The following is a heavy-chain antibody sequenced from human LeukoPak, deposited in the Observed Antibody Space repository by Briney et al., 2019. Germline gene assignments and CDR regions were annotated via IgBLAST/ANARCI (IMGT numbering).Heavy chain of an antibody. D-gene: IGHD6-19*01. V-gene: IGHV3-23*01. CDR3: AKVERSGWYYFDY. CDR1: GFTVSSYA. CDR2: ISGSGGNT. Sequence: GGSLRLSCAASGFTVSSYAMNWVRQAPGKGLEWVSAISGSGGNTYYADSVKGRFTISRDNSNNTLYLQMNSMRAEDKAVYYCAKVERSGWYYFDYWGQGTLVTVSS. J-gene: IGHJ4*02.